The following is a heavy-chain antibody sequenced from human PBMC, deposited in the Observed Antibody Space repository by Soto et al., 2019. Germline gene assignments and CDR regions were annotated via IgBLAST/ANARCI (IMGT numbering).Heavy chain of an antibody. V-gene: IGHV3-21*01. Sequence: EVQLVESGGGLVKPGGSPRLSCAASGFTFSSSTMNWVRQAPGKGLEWVSSISSSGTYIYYADSVKGRFTTSRDNAKNSLFLQMNSLRAEDTAVYSCARDGFDPWGQGTLVTVSS. CDR2: ISSSGTYI. J-gene: IGHJ5*02. CDR3: ARDGFDP. CDR1: GFTFSSST.